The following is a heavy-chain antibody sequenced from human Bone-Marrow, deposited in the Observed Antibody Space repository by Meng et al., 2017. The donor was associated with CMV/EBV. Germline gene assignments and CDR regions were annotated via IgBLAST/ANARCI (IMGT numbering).Heavy chain of an antibody. J-gene: IGHJ6*02. CDR2: ITPILGIA. Sequence: SVKVSCKASGGTFSSYTISWVRQAPGQGLEWMGRITPILGIANYAQKFQGRVTITADKSTSTAYMELSSLRSDDTAVYYCARDQWLSTPSYYYYYGMDVWGQGTTVTVSS. CDR1: GGTFSSYT. CDR3: ARDQWLSTPSYYYYYGMDV. D-gene: IGHD3-22*01. V-gene: IGHV1-69*04.